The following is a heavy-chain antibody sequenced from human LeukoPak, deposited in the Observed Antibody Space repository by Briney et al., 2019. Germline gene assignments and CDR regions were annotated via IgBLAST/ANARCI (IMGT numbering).Heavy chain of an antibody. CDR1: EITFGDYT. V-gene: IGHV3-49*04. CDR3: TRVPYSSSSEFDY. Sequence: SLRLSCAASEITFGDYTMNWVRQAPGKGLEWVGFIRSEAYGRTTEYAASVKGRFTISRDDSKSIVYLQMNSLKIEDTAVYYCTRVPYSSSSEFDYWGQGTLVTVSS. J-gene: IGHJ4*02. D-gene: IGHD6-13*01. CDR2: IRSEAYGRTT.